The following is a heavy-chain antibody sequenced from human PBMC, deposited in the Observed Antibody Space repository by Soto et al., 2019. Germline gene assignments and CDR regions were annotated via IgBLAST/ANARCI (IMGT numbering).Heavy chain of an antibody. J-gene: IGHJ6*02. CDR2: IIPIFGTA. CDR1: GGTFSSYA. D-gene: IGHD3-10*01. Sequence: SVKVSCKASGGTFSSYAISWVRQAPGQGLEWMGGIIPIFGTANYAQKFQGRVTITADESTSTAHMELSSLRSEDTAVYYCASTMVRGVYKINYYYYGMDVWGQGTTVTVSS. V-gene: IGHV1-69*13. CDR3: ASTMVRGVYKINYYYYGMDV.